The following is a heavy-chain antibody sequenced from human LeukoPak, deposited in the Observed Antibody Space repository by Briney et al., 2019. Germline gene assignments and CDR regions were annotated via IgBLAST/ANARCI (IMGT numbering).Heavy chain of an antibody. V-gene: IGHV3-30*18. J-gene: IGHJ6*02. Sequence: PGGSLRLSCAASGFTFSSYGMHWVRQAPGKGLEWVAVISHDGSNKYYADSVKGRFTISRDNSKNTLYLQMNSLRAEDTAVYYCAKDLDVPAVRPYYYYGMDVWGQGTTVTVSS. CDR1: GFTFSSYG. D-gene: IGHD2-2*01. CDR2: ISHDGSNK. CDR3: AKDLDVPAVRPYYYYGMDV.